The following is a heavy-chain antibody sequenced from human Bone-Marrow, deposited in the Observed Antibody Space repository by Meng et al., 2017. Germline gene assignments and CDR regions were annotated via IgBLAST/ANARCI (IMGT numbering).Heavy chain of an antibody. CDR1: GDSISSYY. CDR2: IYNGEST. D-gene: IGHD2-21*01. V-gene: IGHV4-59*08. Sequence: QVQLQESGPGLVKPSETLSLTCTVAGDSISSYYWSWIRQPPGKGLEWIGYIYNGESTNYNPSLKSRVTISVDTSKNQLSLKLTSVTAADTAVYYCSGGGVRGYWGQGTLVTVSS. CDR3: SGGGVRGY. J-gene: IGHJ4*02.